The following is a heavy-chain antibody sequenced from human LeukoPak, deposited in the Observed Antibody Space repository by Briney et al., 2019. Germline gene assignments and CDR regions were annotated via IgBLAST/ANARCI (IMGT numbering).Heavy chain of an antibody. V-gene: IGHV3-23*01. CDR1: GFTFSSYA. J-gene: IGHJ4*02. Sequence: PGGSLRLSCAASGFTFSSYAMSWVRQAPGKGLEWVSDISGSGGSTYYADSVKGRFTISRDNSKNSLYLQMNSLRAEDTAVYYCAKTSPYSSGCFDYWGQGTLVTVSS. CDR2: ISGSGGST. D-gene: IGHD6-19*01. CDR3: AKTSPYSSGCFDY.